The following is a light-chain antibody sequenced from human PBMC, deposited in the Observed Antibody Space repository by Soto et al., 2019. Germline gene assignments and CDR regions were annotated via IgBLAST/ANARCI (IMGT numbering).Light chain of an antibody. J-gene: IGKJ4*02. CDR3: QQDNSFPVT. CDR2: AAS. V-gene: IGKV3-15*01. Sequence: DIVMTQSPSTLSASPGERATLSCRASHGISTNVAWYQQKPGQAPRLLLLAASSRLSDVPARFSGSGSGTEFTLTISGLQPEDFATYYGQQDNSFPVTFGGGTKVDI. CDR1: HGISTN.